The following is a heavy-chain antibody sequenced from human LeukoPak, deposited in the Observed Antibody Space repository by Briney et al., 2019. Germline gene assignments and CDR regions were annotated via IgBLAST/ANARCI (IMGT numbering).Heavy chain of an antibody. J-gene: IGHJ6*02. V-gene: IGHV3-64D*06. CDR1: GFTFNRFY. CDR2: ISSNGATT. Sequence: PGGSLRLSCSASGFTFNRFYLHWVRQAPGKGLEFVSHISSNGATTYYADSVKGRFTISRDNSKNTLYLQMSSLRADDTAVYYCARLDEYRSSSRYYGMDVWGQGTTVTVSS. D-gene: IGHD6-6*01. CDR3: ARLDEYRSSSRYYGMDV.